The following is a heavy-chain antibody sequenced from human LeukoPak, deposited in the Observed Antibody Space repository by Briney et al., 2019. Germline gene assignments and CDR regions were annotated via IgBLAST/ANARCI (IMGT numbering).Heavy chain of an antibody. J-gene: IGHJ4*02. V-gene: IGHV1-2*02. CDR3: ARGHWFGQLLAPDY. D-gene: IGHD3-10*01. Sequence: ASVKVSCQASGYTFPGYYLHELRPAPGQGLAWMGWNNPNSGGTNYAKKFQGRVTMTRDTSINTAYMELNRLTSDDTAVYYCARGHWFGQLLAPDYWGQGTLVTVSS. CDR2: NNPNSGGT. CDR1: GYTFPGYY.